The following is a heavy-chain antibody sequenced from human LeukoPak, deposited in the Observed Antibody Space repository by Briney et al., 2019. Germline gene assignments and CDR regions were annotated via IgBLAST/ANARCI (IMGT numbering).Heavy chain of an antibody. J-gene: IGHJ4*02. V-gene: IGHV1-2*02. CDR1: GYTFTGYY. CDR3: ARGQWGYYDSSGSLGY. Sequence: GASVKVSCKASGYTFTGYYMHWVRQAPGQGLEWMGWINPNSGGTNYAQKFQGRVTMTRDTSISTAYMELSRLRSDDTAVYYCARGQWGYYDSSGSLGYWGQGTLVTVSS. CDR2: INPNSGGT. D-gene: IGHD3-22*01.